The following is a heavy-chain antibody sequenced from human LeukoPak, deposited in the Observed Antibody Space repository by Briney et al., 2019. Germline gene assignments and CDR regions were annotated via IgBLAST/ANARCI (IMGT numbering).Heavy chain of an antibody. J-gene: IGHJ6*03. Sequence: PGGSLRLSCAASGFTFSSYNMNWVRQAPGKGLVWVSRINSDGSSTSYADSVKGRFTISRDNAKNSLYLQMNSLRAGDTAVYYCARGTKEGYCSGGSCYPYYYYYYMDVWGKGTTVTVSS. CDR3: ARGTKEGYCSGGSCYPYYYYYYMDV. V-gene: IGHV3-74*01. CDR1: GFTFSSYN. CDR2: INSDGSST. D-gene: IGHD2-15*01.